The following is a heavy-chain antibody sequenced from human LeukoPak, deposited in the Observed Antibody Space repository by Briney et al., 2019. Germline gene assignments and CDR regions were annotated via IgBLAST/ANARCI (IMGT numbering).Heavy chain of an antibody. D-gene: IGHD3-3*01. CDR2: VHLDGRT. CDR3: AREGGFYRPLDY. J-gene: IGHJ4*02. CDR1: GGSVINTNW. V-gene: IGHV4-4*02. Sequence: PSGTLSLTCGVSGGSVINTNWWTWVRPPPGKGLEWIGEVHLDGRTNYNPSLESRLTMSVDVSENQVSLKLTSVIAADTAVYYCAREGGFYRPLDYSGQGTLVTVSS.